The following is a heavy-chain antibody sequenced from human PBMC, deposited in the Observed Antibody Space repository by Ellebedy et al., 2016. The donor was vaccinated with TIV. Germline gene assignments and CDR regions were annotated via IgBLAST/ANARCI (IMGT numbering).Heavy chain of an antibody. V-gene: IGHV3-23*01. CDR1: GFTFSSYA. CDR3: AKGTMTVVVTADY. J-gene: IGHJ4*02. Sequence: PGGSLRLSCAASGFTFSSYAMSWVRQAPGKGLEWVSSISGSGGSTLYADSVKGRFSISRDNPKNTVYLQMDSLRAEDTAVYFCAKGTMTVVVTADYWGQGILVTVSS. D-gene: IGHD3-22*01. CDR2: ISGSGGST.